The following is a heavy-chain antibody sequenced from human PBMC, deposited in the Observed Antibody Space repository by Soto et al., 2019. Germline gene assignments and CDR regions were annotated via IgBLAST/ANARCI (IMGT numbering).Heavy chain of an antibody. J-gene: IGHJ4*02. V-gene: IGHV4-59*01. CDR2: ISYSGST. CDR3: ARASPYGDYALDY. Sequence: SETLSLTCTVSGGSISSYYWIWIRQPPGKGLEWIGYISYSGSTNYNPSLKSRPTISVDTSKNQFSLKLRSVTAADTAVYYCARASPYGDYALDYWGQGTLVTVS. CDR1: GGSISSYY. D-gene: IGHD4-17*01.